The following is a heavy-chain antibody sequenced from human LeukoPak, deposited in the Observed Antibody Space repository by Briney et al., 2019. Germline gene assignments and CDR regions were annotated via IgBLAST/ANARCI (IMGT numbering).Heavy chain of an antibody. Sequence: QPGGSLRLSCAASGFTFDDYAMHWVRQAPGKGLEWVSGISWNSGSIGYADSVKGRFTISRDNAKNSLYLQMNSLRAEDTALYYCAKDIGSSSSLYYYYGMDVWGQGTTVTVSS. V-gene: IGHV3-9*01. CDR2: ISWNSGSI. J-gene: IGHJ6*02. CDR3: AKDIGSSSSLYYYYGMDV. D-gene: IGHD6-6*01. CDR1: GFTFDDYA.